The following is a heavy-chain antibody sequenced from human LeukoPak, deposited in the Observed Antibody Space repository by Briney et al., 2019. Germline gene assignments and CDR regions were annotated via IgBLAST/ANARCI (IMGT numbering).Heavy chain of an antibody. CDR2: IFPSGST. Sequence: SQTLSLTCTVPGGSISSGSYYWSWIRQPAGKGLEWIGCIFPSGSTNYNSSLKSRVTISVDTSKNQFSLKVSSVTAADTAVYYCARSSSGWYYFDYWGQGTLVTVSS. V-gene: IGHV4-61*02. CDR1: GGSISSGSYY. D-gene: IGHD6-19*01. CDR3: ARSSSGWYYFDY. J-gene: IGHJ4*02.